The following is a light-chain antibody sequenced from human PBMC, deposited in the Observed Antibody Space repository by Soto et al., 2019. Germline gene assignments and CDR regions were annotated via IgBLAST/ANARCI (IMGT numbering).Light chain of an antibody. CDR3: SSYTSSNTVV. V-gene: IGLV2-14*01. Sequence: QSALTQPASVSGSPGQSIAISCTGTSSDVGGYNYVSWYQQHPGKAPKLMIYDVSARPSGVSNRFSGSKSDNTASLTICGLQAEDEADYYCSSYTSSNTVVFGGGTQLTVL. CDR1: SSDVGGYNY. J-gene: IGLJ2*01. CDR2: DVS.